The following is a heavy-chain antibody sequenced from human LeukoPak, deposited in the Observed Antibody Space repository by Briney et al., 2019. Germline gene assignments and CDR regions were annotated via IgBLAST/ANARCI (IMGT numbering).Heavy chain of an antibody. CDR1: GASVSGSPYY. CDR2: IYYSGST. Sequence: SETLSLTCTVSGASVSGSPYYWGWVRQPPGKGLEWIGNIYYSGSTYYNASLESRVTISIDTSKNQFSLKMNSVTAADTAMYYCAKSGGYDLIDYWGQGTLVTVSS. J-gene: IGHJ4*02. D-gene: IGHD1-26*01. V-gene: IGHV4-39*01. CDR3: AKSGGYDLIDY.